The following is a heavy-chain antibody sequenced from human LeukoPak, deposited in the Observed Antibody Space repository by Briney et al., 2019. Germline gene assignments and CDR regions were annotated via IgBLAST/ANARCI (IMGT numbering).Heavy chain of an antibody. CDR2: VYYSGST. CDR3: ARDSPDCGSTTCYKDWFDL. CDR1: GGSISSGTDY. D-gene: IGHD2-2*02. Sequence: SETLSLTCTVSGGSISSGTDYWGWIRQPPGKGLQWIGSVYYSGSTYYNPSLQSRVTISVDTSKNHFSLKLSSVTAADTAVYYCARDSPDCGSTTCYKDWFDLWGQGTLVTVSS. J-gene: IGHJ5*02. V-gene: IGHV4-39*07.